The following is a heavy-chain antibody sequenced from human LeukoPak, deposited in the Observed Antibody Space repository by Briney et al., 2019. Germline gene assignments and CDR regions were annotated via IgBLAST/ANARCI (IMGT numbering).Heavy chain of an antibody. J-gene: IGHJ6*03. V-gene: IGHV1-69*05. CDR1: GGTFSSYA. CDR3: ARVRSYGYSDYYYYMDV. CDR2: IIPIFGTA. D-gene: IGHD5-18*01. Sequence: SVKVSFKASGGTFSSYAISWVRQAPGQGREWMGGIIPIFGTANYAQKFQGRVTITTDESTSTAYMELSSLRSEDTAVYYCARVRSYGYSDYYYYMDVWGKGTTVTVSS.